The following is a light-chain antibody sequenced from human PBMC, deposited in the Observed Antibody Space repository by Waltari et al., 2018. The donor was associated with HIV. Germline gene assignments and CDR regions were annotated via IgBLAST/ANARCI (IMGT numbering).Light chain of an antibody. CDR1: PTTNSTF. Sequence: SSRASPTTNSTFLAVYRQKTAQAPRVLGAGASSGATGVSDRFSGSGSGTDFTLTISRLEPEDFAVYDCQQYGGSPLTFGGGTKVEI. CDR2: GAS. J-gene: IGKJ4*01. V-gene: IGKV3-20*01. CDR3: QQYGGSPLT.